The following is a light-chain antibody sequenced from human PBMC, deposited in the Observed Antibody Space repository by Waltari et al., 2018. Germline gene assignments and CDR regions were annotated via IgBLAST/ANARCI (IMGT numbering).Light chain of an antibody. CDR1: QSISSW. V-gene: IGKV1-5*03. Sequence: DIQMTKSPSTLSASVRDNVTITCRDSQSISSWLSWYQQKPGKAPKLLIYKASSLESGVPSRFSGSGSRTEFTLTISSLQPDDFATYYFQQYNSYSWSFGQGTKVEIK. CDR2: KAS. CDR3: QQYNSYSWS. J-gene: IGKJ1*01.